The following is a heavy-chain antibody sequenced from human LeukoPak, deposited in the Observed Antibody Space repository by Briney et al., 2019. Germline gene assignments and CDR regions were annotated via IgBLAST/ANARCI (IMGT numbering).Heavy chain of an antibody. CDR2: IHASGST. CDR1: GVSISGYF. V-gene: IGHV4-4*07. Sequence: SETLSLTCTVSGVSISGYFWSWIRQPAGKGLEWIGRIHASGSTNYNPSLKSRVTLSVDTSKNQFSLNLSSVTAADTAVYYCARESSDGAAAGKRTLDYWGQGTLITVSS. CDR3: ARESSDGAAAGKRTLDY. J-gene: IGHJ4*02. D-gene: IGHD6-13*01.